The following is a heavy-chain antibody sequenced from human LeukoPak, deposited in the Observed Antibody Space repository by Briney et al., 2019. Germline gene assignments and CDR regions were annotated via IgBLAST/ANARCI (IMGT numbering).Heavy chain of an antibody. D-gene: IGHD2-8*01. CDR2: INHSGST. CDR3: ARSSNGVYIQ. Sequence: SETLSLTCAVYGGSFSGYYWSWIRRPPGKGLEWIGEINHSGSTNYNPSLKSRVTISVDTSKNQFSLKLSSVTAADTAVYYCARSSNGVYIQWGQGTLVTVSS. J-gene: IGHJ4*02. V-gene: IGHV4-34*01. CDR1: GGSFSGYY.